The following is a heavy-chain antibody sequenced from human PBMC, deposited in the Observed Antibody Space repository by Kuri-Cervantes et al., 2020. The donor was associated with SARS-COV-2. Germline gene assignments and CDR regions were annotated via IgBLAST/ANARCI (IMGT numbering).Heavy chain of an antibody. CDR1: GFTFSSYW. CDR2: INSDGSST. J-gene: IGHJ5*02. Sequence: GESLKISCAASGFTFSSYWMHWVRQAPGKGLVWVSRINSDGSSTSYADSVKGRFTISRDNSKNTLYLQMNSLRAEDTAVYYCAREVVTPYNWFDPWGRGTLVTVSS. D-gene: IGHD2-21*02. CDR3: AREVVTPYNWFDP. V-gene: IGHV3-74*01.